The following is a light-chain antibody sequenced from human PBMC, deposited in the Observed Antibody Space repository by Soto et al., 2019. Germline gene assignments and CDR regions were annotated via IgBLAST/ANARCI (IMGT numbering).Light chain of an antibody. V-gene: IGKV1-5*01. CDR1: SSSKW. CDR3: QHTPDFT. CDR2: DVS. Sequence: DTQMTQSPSTLAASVGDTVTMTCRSSSKWLAWYQKKPGKAPKLLIYDVSNLERGVPPRFSGSTSGAESTLTITGLQPEDLGTYYCQHTPDFTFGQGTKVEIK. J-gene: IGKJ2*01.